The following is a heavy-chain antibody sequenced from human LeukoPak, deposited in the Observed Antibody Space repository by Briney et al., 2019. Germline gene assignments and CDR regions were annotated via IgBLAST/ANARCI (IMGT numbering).Heavy chain of an antibody. CDR1: GFTFSNYG. Sequence: GGSLRLSCAASGFTFSNYGMHWVRQTPGKGLEWVALIWYDGGNKYYADSVKGRFTISRDNSKNTLFLQMNSLRAEDTAVYYCARAAHYGSGTHPSDYWGQGTLVTVSS. D-gene: IGHD3-10*01. CDR2: IWYDGGNK. CDR3: ARAAHYGSGTHPSDY. J-gene: IGHJ4*02. V-gene: IGHV3-33*01.